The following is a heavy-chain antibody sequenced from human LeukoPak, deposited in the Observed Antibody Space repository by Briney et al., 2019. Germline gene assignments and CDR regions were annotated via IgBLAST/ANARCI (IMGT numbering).Heavy chain of an antibody. J-gene: IGHJ4*02. V-gene: IGHV4-4*02. CDR3: GKTDIYFNPIDY. CDR1: GVSISSSEW. D-gene: IGHD3-9*01. Sequence: SGTLSLTCAVSGVSISSSEWWIWVRQPPGQGLEWVGEIHRAGRTRYNPSLKSRVTISMDYSKNQFSLKLTSVTAADTAIYYCGKTDIYFNPIDYWGPGSLVTVSS. CDR2: IHRAGRT.